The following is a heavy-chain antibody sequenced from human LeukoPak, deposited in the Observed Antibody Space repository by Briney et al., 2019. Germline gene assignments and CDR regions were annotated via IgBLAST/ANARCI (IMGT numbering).Heavy chain of an antibody. D-gene: IGHD4-17*01. CDR2: INSVGGTT. CDR3: ARSHMYGDYGEDI. CDR1: GFTFNTYG. J-gene: IGHJ3*02. V-gene: IGHV3-48*04. Sequence: GGSLRLSCAASGFTFNTYGMNWFRQAPGGGLEWISYINSVGGTTFYADSMKGRFTISRDNANNTLYLQMNSLRAEDAATYYCARSHMYGDYGEDIWGHGTVVAVSS.